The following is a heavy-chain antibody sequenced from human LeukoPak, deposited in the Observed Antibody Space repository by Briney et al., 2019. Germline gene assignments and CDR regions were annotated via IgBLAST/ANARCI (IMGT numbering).Heavy chain of an antibody. D-gene: IGHD3-22*01. V-gene: IGHV4-39*07. Sequence: PSETLSLTCTVSGGSISSSSYYWGWIRQPPGKGLEWIGSIYFSGGTYYNPSLESRVTISVDTSKNQFSLKLSSVTAADTAVYYCARDGYYYDSSGYRRFDYWGQGTLVTVSS. J-gene: IGHJ4*02. CDR3: ARDGYYYDSSGYRRFDY. CDR2: IYFSGGT. CDR1: GGSISSSSYY.